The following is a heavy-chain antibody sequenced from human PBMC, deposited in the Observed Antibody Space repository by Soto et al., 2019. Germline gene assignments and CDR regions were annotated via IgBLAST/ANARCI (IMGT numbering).Heavy chain of an antibody. CDR1: GGSISSGGYS. CDR3: ARTYDGSGPNSGGYGFDI. Sequence: SETLSLTCAVSGGSISSGGYSWSWIRQPPGKGLEWIAYIYHSGSTCYNPSLKSRVSISLDTSKNQFSLKLSSVTAADTAVYYCARTYDGSGPNSGGYGFDIWGQGTMVTVSS. J-gene: IGHJ3*02. V-gene: IGHV4-30-2*02. D-gene: IGHD3-22*01. CDR2: IYHSGST.